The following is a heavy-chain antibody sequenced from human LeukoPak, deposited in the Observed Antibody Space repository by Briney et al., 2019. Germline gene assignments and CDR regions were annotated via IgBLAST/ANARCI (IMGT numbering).Heavy chain of an antibody. J-gene: IGHJ4*02. CDR1: GFTFSSYS. D-gene: IGHD3-16*01. V-gene: IGHV3-23*01. CDR2: IRGDGNT. Sequence: GVSLRLSCAASGFTFSSYSMYWVRQTPRKGLEWVSEIRGDGNTYYADSVKGRFAISRDNSKNTLFLQMHSLRVEDTAIYYCARLVGVSPLDSWGQGTQVTVSS. CDR3: ARLVGVSPLDS.